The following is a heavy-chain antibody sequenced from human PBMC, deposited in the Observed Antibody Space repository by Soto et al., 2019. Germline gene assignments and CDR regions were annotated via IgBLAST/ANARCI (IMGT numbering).Heavy chain of an antibody. CDR2: MNPNSGNT. J-gene: IGHJ5*01. D-gene: IGHD3-10*01. V-gene: IGHV1-8*02. CDR1: GYTFNNYG. CDR3: TRAYGAETFDF. Sequence: GASVKVSCKASGYTFNNYGIHWVRQAPGHGLEWMGWMNPNSGNTGYAQNFRGRVTMTQNTAIGTAYMELSSLRSDDTATYYCTRAYGAETFDFWGQGTRVTVPS.